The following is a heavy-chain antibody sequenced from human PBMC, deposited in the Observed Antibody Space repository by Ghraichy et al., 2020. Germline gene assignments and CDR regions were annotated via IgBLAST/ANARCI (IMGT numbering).Heavy chain of an antibody. CDR2: INPNSGGT. V-gene: IGHV1-2*04. CDR3: ARGGSSGWYYYYYVMDV. J-gene: IGHJ6*02. D-gene: IGHD6-19*01. CDR1: GYTFTGYY. Sequence: ASVKVSCKASGYTFTGYYMHWVRQAPGQGLEWMGWINPNSGGTNYAQKFQGWVTMTRDTSISTAYMELSRLRSDDTAVYYCARGGSSGWYYYYYVMDVWGQGTTVTVSS.